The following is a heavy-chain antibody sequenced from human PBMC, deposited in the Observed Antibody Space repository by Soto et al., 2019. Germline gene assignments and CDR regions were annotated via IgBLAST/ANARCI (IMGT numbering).Heavy chain of an antibody. Sequence: GASVKVSCKASVGTFSSNTISWVRQAPRQGLEWMGRIIPILGIANYAQKFQGRVTITADKSTSTAYMELSSLRSEDTAVYYCAICYTVTSTNYFDYWGQGTLVTVSS. CDR1: VGTFSSNT. CDR2: IIPILGIA. V-gene: IGHV1-69*02. D-gene: IGHD4-17*01. J-gene: IGHJ4*02. CDR3: AICYTVTSTNYFDY.